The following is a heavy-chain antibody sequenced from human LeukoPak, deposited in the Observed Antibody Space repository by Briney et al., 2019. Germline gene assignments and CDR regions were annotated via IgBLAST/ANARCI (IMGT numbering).Heavy chain of an antibody. CDR2: INTNTGNP. CDR3: ARAEFSSGWYGDGVSFFDY. D-gene: IGHD6-19*01. CDR1: GYTFTSYA. Sequence: ASVKVSCKASGYTFTSYAMNWVRQAPGQGLEWMGCINTNTGNPTYAQGFTGRFVFSLDTSVSTAYLQISSLKAEDTAVYYCARAEFSSGWYGDGVSFFDYWGQGTLVPVSS. J-gene: IGHJ4*02. V-gene: IGHV7-4-1*02.